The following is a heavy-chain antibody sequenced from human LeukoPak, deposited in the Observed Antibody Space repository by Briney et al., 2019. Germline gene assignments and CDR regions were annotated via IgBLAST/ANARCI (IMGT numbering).Heavy chain of an antibody. V-gene: IGHV3-33*08. CDR3: ARDPSIAARRHFDY. J-gene: IGHJ4*02. CDR2: IWYDGSNK. D-gene: IGHD6-6*01. Sequence: GGSLRLSCAASGFTFDDYAMHWVRQAPGKGLEWVAVIWYDGSNKYYADSVKGRFTISRDNSKNTLYLQMNSLRAEDTAVYYCARDPSIAARRHFDYWGQGTLVTVSS. CDR1: GFTFDDYA.